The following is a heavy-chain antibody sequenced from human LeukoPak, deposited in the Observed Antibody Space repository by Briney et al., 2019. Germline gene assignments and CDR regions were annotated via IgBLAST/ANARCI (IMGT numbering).Heavy chain of an antibody. CDR3: AGGGYCSSTSCPDGGSWFDP. Sequence: AASVKVSCKASGYTFTSYDINWVRQATGQGLEWMGWMNPNSGNTGYAQKFQGRVTMTRNTSISTAYMELSSLRSEDTAVYYCAGGGYCSSTSCPDGGSWFDPWGQGTLVTVSS. J-gene: IGHJ5*02. CDR1: GYTFTSYD. V-gene: IGHV1-8*01. CDR2: MNPNSGNT. D-gene: IGHD2-2*03.